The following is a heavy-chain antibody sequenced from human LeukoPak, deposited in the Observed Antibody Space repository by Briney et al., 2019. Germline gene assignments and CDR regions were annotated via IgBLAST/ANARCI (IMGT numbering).Heavy chain of an antibody. D-gene: IGHD4-11*01. CDR1: GGSFSGYY. CDR3: ARIPYYSNYYFDY. V-gene: IGHV4-34*01. CDR2: INHSGST. Sequence: SETLSLTCAVYGGSFSGYYWSWIRQPPGKGLEWIGEINHSGSTSYNPSLKSRVTISVDTSKNQFSLKLSSVTAADTAVYYCARIPYYSNYYFDYWGQGTLVTVSS. J-gene: IGHJ4*02.